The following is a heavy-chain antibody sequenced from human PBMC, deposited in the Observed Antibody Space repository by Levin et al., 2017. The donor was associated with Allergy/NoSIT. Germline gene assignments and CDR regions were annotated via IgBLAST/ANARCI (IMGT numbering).Heavy chain of an antibody. D-gene: IGHD4-17*01. CDR1: GGSFSGYY. Sequence: SETLSLTCAVYGGSFSGYYWSWIRQPPGKGLEWIGEINHSGSTNYNPSLKSRVTISVDTSKNQFSLKLSSVTAADTAVYYCARGWVYGDSVWDLDYWGQGTLVTVSS. CDR2: INHSGST. V-gene: IGHV4-34*01. CDR3: ARGWVYGDSVWDLDY. J-gene: IGHJ4*02.